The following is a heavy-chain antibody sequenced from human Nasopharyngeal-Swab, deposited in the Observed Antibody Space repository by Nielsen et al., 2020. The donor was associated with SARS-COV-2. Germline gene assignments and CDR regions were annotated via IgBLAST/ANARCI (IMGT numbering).Heavy chain of an antibody. V-gene: IGHV3-23*01. D-gene: IGHD4-23*01. Sequence: GGSLRLSCAASGFIISSYAMSWVRQAPGKGLEWVSAISGSGASTYYADSVKGRFTISRDNSKNTLYLQRNSLRAEDTAVYYCAKGVTPLAYWGQGTLVTVSS. J-gene: IGHJ4*02. CDR1: GFIISSYA. CDR2: ISGSGAST. CDR3: AKGVTPLAY.